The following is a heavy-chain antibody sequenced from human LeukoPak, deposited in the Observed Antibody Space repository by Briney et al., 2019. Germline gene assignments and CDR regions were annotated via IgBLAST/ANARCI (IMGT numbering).Heavy chain of an antibody. V-gene: IGHV3-30-3*01. D-gene: IGHD1-7*01. CDR3: AKDERNWNYNLASQTYD. J-gene: IGHJ4*02. CDR2: ISYDVSNK. Sequence: GRSLRLSCAASGFTFSSYAMHWVRQAPGKGLEWVAVISYDVSNKYYADSVKGRFTISRDNSKNTLYLQMSSLRAEDTAVYYCAKDERNWNYNLASQTYDWGQGTLVTVSS. CDR1: GFTFSSYA.